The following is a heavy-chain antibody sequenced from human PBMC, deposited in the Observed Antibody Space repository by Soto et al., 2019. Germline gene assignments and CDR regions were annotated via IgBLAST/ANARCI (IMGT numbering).Heavy chain of an antibody. CDR2: ISSSSSYI. D-gene: IGHD5-18*01. J-gene: IGHJ5*02. V-gene: IGHV3-21*01. Sequence: GGSLRLSCAASGFTFSSYSMNWVRQAPGKGLEWVSSISSSSSYIYYADSVKGRFTISRDNAKNSLYLQMNSLRAEDTAVYYCARHADGEGLGYSYDNWFDPWGQGTLVTVSS. CDR1: GFTFSSYS. CDR3: ARHADGEGLGYSYDNWFDP.